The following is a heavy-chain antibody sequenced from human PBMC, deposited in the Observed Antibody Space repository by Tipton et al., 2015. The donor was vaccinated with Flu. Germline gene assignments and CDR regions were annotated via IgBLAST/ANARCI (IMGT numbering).Heavy chain of an antibody. CDR2: IYYTGTT. V-gene: IGHV4-61*05. CDR1: GYSIRSSNYY. Sequence: TLSLTCAVSGYSIRSSNYYWGWIRQPPGKGLEWMGYIYYTGTTSYNPSLKSRITMSVDSSKNQFSLRLSSVTAADTAVYYCARRDYSNYVSEPKNWFDPWGQGTLVTVSS. J-gene: IGHJ5*02. CDR3: ARRDYSNYVSEPKNWFDP. D-gene: IGHD4-11*01.